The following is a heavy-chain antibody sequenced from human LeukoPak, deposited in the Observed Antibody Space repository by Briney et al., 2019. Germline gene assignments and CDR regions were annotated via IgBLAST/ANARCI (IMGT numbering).Heavy chain of an antibody. J-gene: IGHJ4*02. CDR3: ARVGTSIAVAGTPFDY. CDR2: IKRDGSEK. V-gene: IGHV3-7*01. CDR1: GFSFSSYW. D-gene: IGHD6-19*01. Sequence: GGSLRLSCAASGFSFSSYWMSWVRQAPGKGLEWVANIKRDGSEKYYVDSVKGRFTISRDNSKNTLNLQMNSLRAEDTAVYYCARVGTSIAVAGTPFDYWGQGTLVTVSS.